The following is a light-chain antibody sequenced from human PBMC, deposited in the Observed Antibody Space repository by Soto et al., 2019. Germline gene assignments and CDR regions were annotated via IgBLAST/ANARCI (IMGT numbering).Light chain of an antibody. J-gene: IGLJ2*01. V-gene: IGLV1-40*01. CDR1: SSNIGAGYD. CDR2: GNN. Sequence: QPVLTQPPSVSGAPGQTVTISCTGSSSNIGAGYDVHWYQHLPGTAPKLLIYGNNNRPSGVPDRFSGSKSGTTASLAITGLQAEDETDYYCQSYDSSLSGSVLGGGTKLTVL. CDR3: QSYDSSLSGSV.